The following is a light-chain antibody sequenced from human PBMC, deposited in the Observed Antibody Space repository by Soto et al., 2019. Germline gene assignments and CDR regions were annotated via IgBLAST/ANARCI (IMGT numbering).Light chain of an antibody. Sequence: QSMLTQPPSASGTPGQRVTIACSGSSSNIGGNTVNWYKQLPGTAPKLLMYSNNQRPSGVPDRFSGSKSGTSASLAISGLQSEDEADYYCAAWDDSLNGYVVFGGGTKLTVL. V-gene: IGLV1-44*01. CDR1: SSNIGGNT. CDR3: AAWDDSLNGYVV. CDR2: SNN. J-gene: IGLJ2*01.